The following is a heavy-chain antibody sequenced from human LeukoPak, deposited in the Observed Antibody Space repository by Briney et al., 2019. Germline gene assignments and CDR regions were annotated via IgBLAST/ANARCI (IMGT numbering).Heavy chain of an antibody. Sequence: GSLRLSCAASGFTFSSYSMNWVRQAPGKGLEWIGSIYHSGSTYYNPSLKSRVTISVDTSRNQFSLKLSSVTAADTAVYYCARGGWSYFDYWGRGTLVTVSS. J-gene: IGHJ4*02. V-gene: IGHV4-38-2*01. CDR3: ARGGWSYFDY. D-gene: IGHD6-19*01. CDR1: GFTFSSYS. CDR2: IYHSGST.